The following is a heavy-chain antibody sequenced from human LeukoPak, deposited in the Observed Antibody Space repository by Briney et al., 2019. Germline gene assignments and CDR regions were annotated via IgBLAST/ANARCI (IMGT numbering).Heavy chain of an antibody. V-gene: IGHV3-48*02. D-gene: IGHD3-10*01. Sequence: GGSLRLSCAASRIIFSNYEMNWVRQAPGKGLEWVSYVSISSSTIFYADSVKGRFTISRDNAKNSLYLQMNSLRDEDTAVYYCARDSLPRGRNWYFDLWGRGTLVTVSS. CDR3: ARDSLPRGRNWYFDL. CDR1: RIIFSNYE. J-gene: IGHJ2*01. CDR2: VSISSSTI.